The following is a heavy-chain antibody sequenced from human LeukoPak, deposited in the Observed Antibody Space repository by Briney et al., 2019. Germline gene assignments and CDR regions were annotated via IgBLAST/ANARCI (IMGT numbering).Heavy chain of an antibody. V-gene: IGHV4-59*08. J-gene: IGHJ2*01. CDR3: AGLPGGIAVALYWYFDL. CDR2: IYYSGST. Sequence: PSETLSLTCTVSGGSISSYYWSWIRQPPGKGLEWIGYIYYSGSTNYNPSLKSRVTISVDTSKNQFSLKLSSVTAADTAVYYCAGLPGGIAVALYWYFDLWGRGTLVTVSS. CDR1: GGSISSYY. D-gene: IGHD6-19*01.